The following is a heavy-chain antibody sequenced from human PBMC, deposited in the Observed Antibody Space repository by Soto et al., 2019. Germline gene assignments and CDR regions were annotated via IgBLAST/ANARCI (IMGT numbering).Heavy chain of an antibody. Sequence: QVQLVQSGAEVKKPGSSVKVSCKASGGTFSSYAISWVRQAPGQGLEWMGGIIPIFGTANYAVKFQARVRITAYESTSTAYMELSSLRSEDTAVYYCAEELLGPGALLLGYYGMDVWGQGTTVTVSS. CDR3: AEELLGPGALLLGYYGMDV. CDR1: GGTFSSYA. D-gene: IGHD1-26*01. V-gene: IGHV1-69*01. J-gene: IGHJ6*02. CDR2: IIPIFGTA.